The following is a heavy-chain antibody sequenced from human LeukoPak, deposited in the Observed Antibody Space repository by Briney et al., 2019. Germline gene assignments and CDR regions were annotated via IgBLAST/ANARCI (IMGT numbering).Heavy chain of an antibody. J-gene: IGHJ4*02. CDR3: AKGGSSSWLDFDY. Sequence: PGGTLRLSCAVSGFTFSSYGMSWVRQAPGKGLEWVSAISGSGGSTYYADSVKGRFTISRDNSKNTLYLQMNSLRAEDTAVYYCAKGGSSSWLDFDYWGQGTLVTVSS. CDR2: ISGSGGST. CDR1: GFTFSSYG. D-gene: IGHD6-13*01. V-gene: IGHV3-23*01.